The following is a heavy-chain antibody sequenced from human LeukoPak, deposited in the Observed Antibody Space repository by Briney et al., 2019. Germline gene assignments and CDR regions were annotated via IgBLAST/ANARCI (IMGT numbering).Heavy chain of an antibody. Sequence: SETLSLTCAVYGGSFSGYYWSWIRRPPGKGLEWIGEINHSGSTNYNPSLKSRVTISVDTSKNQFSLKLSSVTAADTAVYYCARDSYYYDSSGYYSFLNAFDIWGQGTMVTVSS. CDR1: GGSFSGYY. CDR2: INHSGST. V-gene: IGHV4-34*01. J-gene: IGHJ3*02. CDR3: ARDSYYYDSSGYYSFLNAFDI. D-gene: IGHD3-22*01.